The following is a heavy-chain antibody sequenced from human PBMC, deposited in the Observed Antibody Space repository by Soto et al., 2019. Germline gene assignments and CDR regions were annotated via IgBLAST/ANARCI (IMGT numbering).Heavy chain of an antibody. Sequence: EVQLVDSGGDLIQPGGSLRLSCGASGFTVSGNSLSWVRQAPGKGLEWVSYIYIDGSTYYADSVRGRFTRTRDNSKNTLYLQMNSLRGEDTAVYECAGDGGSGTAVAGIQYSGMDVWGQGTTVTVSS. V-gene: IGHV3-53*01. J-gene: IGHJ6*02. D-gene: IGHD6-19*01. CDR1: GFTVSGNS. CDR2: IYIDGST. CDR3: AGDGGSGTAVAGIQYSGMDV.